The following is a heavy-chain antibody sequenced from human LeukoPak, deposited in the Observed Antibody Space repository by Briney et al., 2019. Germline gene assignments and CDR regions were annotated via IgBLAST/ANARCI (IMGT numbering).Heavy chain of an antibody. CDR2: IDLDVSEA. J-gene: IGHJ4*02. Sequence: GGSLRLSCAASGFTFSSYWMSWVRQAPGKGLEWVANIDLDVSEAYYVDSVKGRFTISRDNAKNSLYLHINSLRAEDTALYYCARDSHYSSDYWGQGTLVTVSS. D-gene: IGHD6-6*01. CDR3: ARDSHYSSDY. V-gene: IGHV3-7*05. CDR1: GFTFSSYW.